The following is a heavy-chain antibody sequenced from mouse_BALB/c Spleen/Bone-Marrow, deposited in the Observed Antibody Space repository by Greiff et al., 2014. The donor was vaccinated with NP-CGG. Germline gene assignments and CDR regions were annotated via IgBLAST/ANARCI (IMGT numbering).Heavy chain of an antibody. Sequence: DQLQQPGAELVKPGASVKLSCTASGFNIKDTYMHWVKQRPEQGLEWIGRIDPANGNTKYDPKFQGKATITADTSSNTAYLQLSSLTSEDTAVYYCARYYYGSSYAMDYWGQGTSVTVSS. CDR3: ARYYYGSSYAMDY. J-gene: IGHJ4*01. D-gene: IGHD1-1*01. CDR1: GFNIKDTY. CDR2: IDPANGNT. V-gene: IGHV14-3*02.